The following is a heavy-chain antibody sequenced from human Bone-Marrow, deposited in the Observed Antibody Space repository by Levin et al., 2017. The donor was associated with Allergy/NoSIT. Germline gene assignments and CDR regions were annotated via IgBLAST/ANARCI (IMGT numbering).Heavy chain of an antibody. CDR2: IFYNGKT. V-gene: IGHV4-38-2*02. J-gene: IGHJ4*02. CDR1: GSSINTSYN. CDR3: ARDGGYQLIDLRSYFDC. D-gene: IGHD1-26*01. Sequence: ESLKISGAASGSSINTSYNCGWVRQPPGKGLQWIGSIFYNGKTHYTPSLRSRVTISLYTSRNQFSLGLFPVTAADTAVYFCARDGGYQLIDLRSYFDCWGQGTLVIVSS.